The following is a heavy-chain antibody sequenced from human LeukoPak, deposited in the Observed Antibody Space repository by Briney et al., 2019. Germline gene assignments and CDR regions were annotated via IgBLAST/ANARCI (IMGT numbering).Heavy chain of an antibody. Sequence: ASVTVSCKASGYTFTGYYMHWVRQAPGQGLEWTGWINPNSGGTNYAQKFQGRGTMTRDTSISTAYMELSRLRSDDTAVYYSAIIDSFALRFLEWLSPFDYWGQGTLVTVSS. V-gene: IGHV1-2*02. J-gene: IGHJ4*02. D-gene: IGHD3-3*01. CDR3: AIIDSFALRFLEWLSPFDY. CDR2: INPNSGGT. CDR1: GYTFTGYY.